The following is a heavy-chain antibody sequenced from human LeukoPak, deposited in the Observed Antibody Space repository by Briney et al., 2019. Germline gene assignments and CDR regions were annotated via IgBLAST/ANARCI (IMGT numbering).Heavy chain of an antibody. D-gene: IGHD3-3*01. CDR3: ARVHTMGYYFDY. CDR2: IYYSGST. CDR1: GGSISSYY. V-gene: IGHV4-59*13. J-gene: IGHJ4*02. Sequence: SETLSLTYTVSGGSISSYYWSWIRQPPGKGLEWIGYIYYSGSTNYNPSLKSRVTISVDTSKNQFSLKLSSVTAADTAVYYCARVHTMGYYFDYWGQGTLVTVSS.